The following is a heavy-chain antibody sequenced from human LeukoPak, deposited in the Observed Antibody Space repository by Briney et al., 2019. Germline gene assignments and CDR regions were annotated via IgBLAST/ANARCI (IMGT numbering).Heavy chain of an antibody. J-gene: IGHJ4*02. V-gene: IGHV3-30-3*01. Sequence: PGGSLRLSCAASGFTFSSYAMHWVRQAPGKGLEWVAVISYDGSNKYYADSVKGRFTISRDNSKNTLYLQMNSLRAEDTAVYYCARNTRPTIAVAGKGFLDYWDQGTLVTVSS. D-gene: IGHD6-19*01. CDR1: GFTFSSYA. CDR3: ARNTRPTIAVAGKGFLDY. CDR2: ISYDGSNK.